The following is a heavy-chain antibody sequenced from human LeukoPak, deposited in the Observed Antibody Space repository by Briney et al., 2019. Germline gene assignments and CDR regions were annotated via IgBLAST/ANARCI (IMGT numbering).Heavy chain of an antibody. CDR2: IYYSGST. D-gene: IGHD3-16*01. V-gene: IGHV4-59*08. CDR3: ARSIDYAKFDY. Sequence: SETLSLTCTVSGGSISSYYWSWIRQPPGKGLEWIGYIYYSGSTNYNPSLKSRVTISVDTSKNQSSLKLSSVTAADTAVYYCARSIDYAKFDYWGQGTLTTVSS. J-gene: IGHJ4*02. CDR1: GGSISSYY.